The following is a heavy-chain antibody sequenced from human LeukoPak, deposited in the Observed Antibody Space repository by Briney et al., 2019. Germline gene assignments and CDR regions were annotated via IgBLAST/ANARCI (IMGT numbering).Heavy chain of an antibody. CDR1: GFTFSSYA. CDR2: ITGSGGST. V-gene: IGHV3-23*01. D-gene: IGHD4-17*01. Sequence: TGGSLRLSCAASGFTFSSYAVSWVRQAPGKGLEWVSVITGSGGSTYYADSVKGRFTISRDNSKNTLYLQMNSLRAEDTAIYYCAKYSVTTGYYYYYYIDFWGKGTTVTVSS. CDR3: AKYSVTTGYYYYYYIDF. J-gene: IGHJ6*03.